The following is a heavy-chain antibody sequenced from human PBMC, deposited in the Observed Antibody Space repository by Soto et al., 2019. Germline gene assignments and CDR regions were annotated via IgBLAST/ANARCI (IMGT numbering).Heavy chain of an antibody. D-gene: IGHD3-10*02. J-gene: IGHJ5*02. Sequence: XESLKISCQCSGNSFTSYWISLVRQMPGKGLEWMGRIDPSDSYTNYSPSFQGHVTISADKSISTAYLQWSSLKASDTAMYYCERQAAMFFDPWGQGTLVTVSS. CDR3: ERQAAMFFDP. CDR2: IDPSDSYT. V-gene: IGHV5-10-1*01. CDR1: GNSFTSYW.